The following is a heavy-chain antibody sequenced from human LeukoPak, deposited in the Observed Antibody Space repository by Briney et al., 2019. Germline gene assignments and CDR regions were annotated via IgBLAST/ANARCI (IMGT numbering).Heavy chain of an antibody. CDR2: MNPNSGDT. Sequence: GASVKVSCKASGYSFTTFDINWVRQAAGQGLEWMGWMNPNSGDTVYVRKFQGRVTMTRNTAINTAYMELSSLASEDTAVYYCASNGDSSSRAFDYWGQGTLVTVSS. CDR3: ASNGDSSSRAFDY. J-gene: IGHJ4*02. V-gene: IGHV1-8*01. D-gene: IGHD6-13*01. CDR1: GYSFTTFD.